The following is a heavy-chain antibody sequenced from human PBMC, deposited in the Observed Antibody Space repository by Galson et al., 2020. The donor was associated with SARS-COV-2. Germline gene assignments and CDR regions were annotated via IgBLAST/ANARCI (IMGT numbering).Heavy chain of an antibody. Sequence: SETLSLTCTVFGYSITSGYYWGWIRQPPGKGLEFIGSIHHSGTTSYNPSLETRVTISVDTSKNQFSLKLDAVSASDTALYYCARVPHCVGSSCYTGGNNFDFWGPGTLVTVSS. D-gene: IGHD2-2*02. CDR2: IHHSGTT. CDR1: GYSITSGYY. V-gene: IGHV4-38-2*02. J-gene: IGHJ4*02. CDR3: ARVPHCVGSSCYTGGNNFDF.